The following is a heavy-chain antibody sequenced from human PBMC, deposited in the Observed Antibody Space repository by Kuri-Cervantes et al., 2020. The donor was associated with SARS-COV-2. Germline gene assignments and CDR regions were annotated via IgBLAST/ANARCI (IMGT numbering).Heavy chain of an antibody. V-gene: IGHV3-21*01. D-gene: IGHD4-11*01. CDR3: ARDRYSNLFDY. J-gene: IGHJ4*02. Sequence: GGSLRPSCAASGFTFSSYSMNWVRQAPGKGLEWVSSISSSSSYIYYADSVKGRFTSSRDNAKNSLYLQMNSLRAEDTAVYYCARDRYSNLFDYWGQGTLVTVSS. CDR2: ISSSSSYI. CDR1: GFTFSSYS.